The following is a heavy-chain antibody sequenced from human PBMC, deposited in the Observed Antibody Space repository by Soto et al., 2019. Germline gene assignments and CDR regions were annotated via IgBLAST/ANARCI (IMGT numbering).Heavy chain of an antibody. CDR2: IFWDDDK. Sequence: QITLKESGPTLVKPTQTLTLTCTFSGFSLSTSGVGVGWIRQPPGKALEWLALIFWDDDKRYSPSLKSRLTIXKXTXXNQVVLTMTNMDPVDTATYYCARSRYYDFWRPFDPWGQGTLVTVSS. CDR3: ARSRYYDFWRPFDP. CDR1: GFSLSTSGVG. J-gene: IGHJ5*02. V-gene: IGHV2-5*02. D-gene: IGHD3-3*01.